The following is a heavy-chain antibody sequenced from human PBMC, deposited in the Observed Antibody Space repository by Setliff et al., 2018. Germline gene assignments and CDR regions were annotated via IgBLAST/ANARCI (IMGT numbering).Heavy chain of an antibody. CDR1: GGTFSSQG. J-gene: IGHJ6*03. V-gene: IGHV1-69*05. Sequence: SVKVSCKASGGTFSSQGISWVRQAPGQGLEWMGGIMPIFGTTNYARKFQGRVTITTDKSTSTAYMEMSSLRSQDTAVYYCAREFGITASVENYYYYMDVWGKGTTVTVSS. CDR3: AREFGITASVENYYYYMDV. D-gene: IGHD1-20*01. CDR2: IMPIFGTT.